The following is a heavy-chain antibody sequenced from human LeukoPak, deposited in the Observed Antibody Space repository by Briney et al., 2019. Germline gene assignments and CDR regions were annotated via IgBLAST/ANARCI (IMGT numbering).Heavy chain of an antibody. CDR1: GLTFSDYY. CDR3: ATDGAGFDT. V-gene: IGHV3-11*01. Sequence: GGSLRLYCAASGLTFSDYYMSWIRQAPGKGLEWLSYINIGGTNTLYADSVKGRFTISRDNAKKSLYLEMINLRAEDTAVYYCATDGAGFDTWGQGVLVTVSS. CDR2: INIGGTNT. J-gene: IGHJ5*02.